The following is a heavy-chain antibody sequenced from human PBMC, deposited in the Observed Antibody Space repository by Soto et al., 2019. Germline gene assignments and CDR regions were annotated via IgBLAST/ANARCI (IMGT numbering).Heavy chain of an antibody. Sequence: PSETLSLTCAVYGGSFGGYYWSWIGQRPGKGLEWIGEINHSGSTNYNPSLKSRVTISVDTSKNQFSLKLSSVTAADTAVYYCARGRRLAATDYYYYYMDVWGKGTTVTVSS. V-gene: IGHV4-34*01. D-gene: IGHD2-15*01. J-gene: IGHJ6*03. CDR3: ARGRRLAATDYYYYYMDV. CDR2: INHSGST. CDR1: GGSFGGYY.